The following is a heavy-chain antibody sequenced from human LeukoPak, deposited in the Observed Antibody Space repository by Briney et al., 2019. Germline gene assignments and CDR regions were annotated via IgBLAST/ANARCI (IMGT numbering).Heavy chain of an antibody. CDR3: AGRWALTGEPN. V-gene: IGHV4-4*02. Sequence: SETPSLTCAVSGGSLSSSLWWSWVRQPPGKGLEWIGGISYRGSTNYNPSLKSRVTISIDESKDQFSLTLNSVTAADTAVYYCAGRWALTGEPNWGQGTLVTVSS. J-gene: IGHJ4*02. CDR1: GGSLSSSLW. CDR2: ISYRGST. D-gene: IGHD7-27*01.